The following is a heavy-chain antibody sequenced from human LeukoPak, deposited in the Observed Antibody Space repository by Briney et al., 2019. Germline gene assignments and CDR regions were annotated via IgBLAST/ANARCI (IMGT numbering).Heavy chain of an antibody. D-gene: IGHD1-14*01. V-gene: IGHV4-59*01. J-gene: IGHJ2*01. CDR3: ASGTFDGPLYGTYWYFHV. CDR2: IYSNGNT. Sequence: SETLSLTCAVSGASINNNYWTWVRQPPGKGLEWIGYIYSNGNTNYNPSLKGRVTMSIETSKNQFSLQLPSVTAADTAVYYCASGTFDGPLYGTYWYFHVWGRGTRVTVSS. CDR1: GASINNNY.